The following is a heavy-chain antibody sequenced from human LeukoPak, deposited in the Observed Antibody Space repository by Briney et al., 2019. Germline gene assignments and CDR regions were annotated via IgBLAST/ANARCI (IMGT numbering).Heavy chain of an antibody. CDR3: SRGLQENLAWLQAFSAFDI. V-gene: IGHV4-59*01. J-gene: IGHJ3*02. CDR1: GGSMNNFY. Sequence: SETLSLTCTVSGGSMNNFYWSWIRQPPGKGLEWVGYIYSCGYTNYNPSLKSQVTISVDTSKNQFSLKVTSVTAADTAVYYCSRGLQENLAWLQAFSAFDIWGQGTMVTVSS. CDR2: IYSCGYT. D-gene: IGHD6-19*01.